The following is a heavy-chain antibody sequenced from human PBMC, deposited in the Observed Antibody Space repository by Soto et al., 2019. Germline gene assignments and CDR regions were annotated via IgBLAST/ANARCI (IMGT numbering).Heavy chain of an antibody. Sequence: QVQLVQSGAEVKKPGSSVKVSCKAFGGTFSRYSITWVRQAPGHGLGWLGRIIPIFGIASCAQKFQGRVTITEDESTSTAYMQLSSLRSDDTAVYYCAREDRDRETGLVPAAIDGMDVWDQATTVTVSS. D-gene: IGHD2-2*01. CDR3: AREDRDRETGLVPAAIDGMDV. J-gene: IGHJ6*02. CDR1: GGTFSRYS. CDR2: IIPIFGIA. V-gene: IGHV1-69*08.